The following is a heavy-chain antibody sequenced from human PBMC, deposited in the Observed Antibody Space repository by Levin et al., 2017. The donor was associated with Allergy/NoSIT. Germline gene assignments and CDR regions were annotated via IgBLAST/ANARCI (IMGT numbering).Heavy chain of an antibody. CDR1: GGSFSGYY. D-gene: IGHD6-19*01. J-gene: IGHJ4*02. Sequence: PSETLSLTCAVYGGSFSGYYWSWIRQPPGKGLEWIGEINHSGSTNYNPSLKSRVTISVDTSKNQFSLKLSSVTAADTAVYYCARELNEEQWLVKGVYFDYWGQGTLVTVSS. V-gene: IGHV4-34*01. CDR3: ARELNEEQWLVKGVYFDY. CDR2: INHSGST.